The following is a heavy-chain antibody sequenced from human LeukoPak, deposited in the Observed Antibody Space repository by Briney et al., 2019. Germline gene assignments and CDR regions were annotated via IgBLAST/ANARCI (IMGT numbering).Heavy chain of an antibody. Sequence: GGSLRLSCAGSGFTFRIYAMSWVRQAPGKGLEWVSAISGSGGSTYYADSVKGRFTISRDNSKNTLYLQMNSLRVEDTAVYYCARSDYFENWGQGTLVTVSS. CDR3: ARSDYFEN. V-gene: IGHV3-23*01. J-gene: IGHJ4*02. CDR1: GFTFRIYA. CDR2: ISGSGGST.